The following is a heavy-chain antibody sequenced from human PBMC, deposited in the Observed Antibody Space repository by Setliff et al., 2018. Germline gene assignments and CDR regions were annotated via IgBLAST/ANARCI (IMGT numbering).Heavy chain of an antibody. CDR2: IHTGST. J-gene: IGHJ4*02. V-gene: IGHV4-4*08. Sequence: SETLSLTCTVSGGSISRYHWSWIRQPPGKGLEWIGYIHTGSTNYNPSLRSRVTISVDMSKNQFSLKLNSVTAADTAVYYCARGINTVSWTPKYWGQGTLVTVSS. CDR1: GGSISRYH. D-gene: IGHD2-2*02. CDR3: ARGINTVSWTPKY.